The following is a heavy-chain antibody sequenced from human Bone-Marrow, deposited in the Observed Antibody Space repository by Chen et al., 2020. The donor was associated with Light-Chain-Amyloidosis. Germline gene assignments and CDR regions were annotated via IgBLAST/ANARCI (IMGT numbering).Heavy chain of an antibody. CDR3: ARGLSGDNWFDP. J-gene: IGHJ5*02. CDR1: GGSISSGGYF. CDR2: IYHSGST. D-gene: IGHD3-3*02. Sequence: VQLQQSGPGLVKPSQTLFLTCTVSGGSISSGGYFWSWIRQHPGRDLQFLGYIYHSGSTYSNPSLKSRISISRDTSKNEFSLKMTSVTAADTAVYYCARGLSGDNWFDPWGQGTLVTVSS. V-gene: IGHV4-31*03.